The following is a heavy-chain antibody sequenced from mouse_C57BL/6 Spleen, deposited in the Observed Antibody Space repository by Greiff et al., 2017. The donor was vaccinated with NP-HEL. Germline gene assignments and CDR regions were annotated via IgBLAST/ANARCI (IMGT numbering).Heavy chain of an antibody. CDR3: ASLDGYYLYFDY. CDR2: IRNKANGYTT. CDR1: GFTFTDYY. V-gene: IGHV7-3*01. D-gene: IGHD2-3*01. Sequence: EVHLVESGGGLVQPGGSLSLSCAASGFTFTDYYMSWVRQPPGKALEWLGFIRNKANGYTTEYSASVKGRFTISRDNSQSILYLQMNALRAEDSATYYCASLDGYYLYFDYWGQGTTLTVSS. J-gene: IGHJ2*01.